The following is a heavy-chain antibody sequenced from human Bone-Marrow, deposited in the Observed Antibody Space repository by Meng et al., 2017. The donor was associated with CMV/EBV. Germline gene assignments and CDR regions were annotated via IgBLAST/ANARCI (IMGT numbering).Heavy chain of an antibody. D-gene: IGHD3-3*01. CDR1: GGSTSSYY. J-gene: IGHJ5*02. V-gene: IGHV4-59*01. CDR2: IYYNGNT. Sequence: GSQRLSCTVSGGSTSSYYWNWMRQSPGKGLEWIGYIYYNGNTNYNPSLKSRVTISVDTSKNQFSLKLSSMTAADTAGYYCARGSGFYPWGQGTLVTVSS. CDR3: ARGSGFYP.